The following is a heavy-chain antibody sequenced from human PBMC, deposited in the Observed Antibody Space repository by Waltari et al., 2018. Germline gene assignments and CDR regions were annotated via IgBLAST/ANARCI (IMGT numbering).Heavy chain of an antibody. Sequence: QVHLVQSGTELKKPGSSVRVSCRDSGGTFKNYAVTWVRQPPGQGLEWMGSIIPIDGQSNYAQNFQGRLTIAADDSTDTVYMDLSGLRSEDTATDYCATLNSADRDYWGQGTLVTVSP. V-gene: IGHV1-69*11. J-gene: IGHJ4*02. CDR2: IIPIDGQS. CDR3: ATLNSADRDY. CDR1: GGTFKNYA.